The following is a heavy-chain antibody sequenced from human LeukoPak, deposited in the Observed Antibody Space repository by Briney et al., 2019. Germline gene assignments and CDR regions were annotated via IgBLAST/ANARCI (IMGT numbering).Heavy chain of an antibody. J-gene: IGHJ4*02. V-gene: IGHV3-30*18. D-gene: IGHD6-19*01. CDR2: ISYDGSNK. CDR1: GFTFSSYG. Sequence: GGSLRLSCAASGFTFSSYGMHWVRQAPGKGLEWVAVISYDGSNKYYADSVKGRFTISRDNSKSTLYLQMNSLRAEDTAVYYCAKGGSSGWPFDYWGQGTLVTVSS. CDR3: AKGGSSGWPFDY.